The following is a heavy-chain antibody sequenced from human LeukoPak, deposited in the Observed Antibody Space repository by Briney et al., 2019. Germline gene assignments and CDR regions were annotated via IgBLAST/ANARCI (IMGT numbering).Heavy chain of an antibody. CDR3: ARDSRYYGSGSYYLDY. V-gene: IGHV4-31*03. D-gene: IGHD3-10*01. Sequence: SETLSLTCTVSGGSISSGGYYWSWIRQHPGKGLEWLGYIYYSGSTYYNPSLKSRVTISVDTSKNQLSLKLSSVTAADTAVYYCARDSRYYGSGSYYLDYWGQGTLVTVSS. J-gene: IGHJ4*02. CDR2: IYYSGST. CDR1: GGSISSGGYY.